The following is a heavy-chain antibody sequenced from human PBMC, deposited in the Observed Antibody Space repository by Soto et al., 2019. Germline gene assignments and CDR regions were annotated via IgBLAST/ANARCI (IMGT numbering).Heavy chain of an antibody. Sequence: KPSETLSLTCTVSGGSVISGSVFWWNWIRQPPGKGLEWIGYVSHTGYIAYNPSFESRVTISVDMSRKQFSLRLNSLTAADTAVYYCANSQGGSYGSKSHYHSFDSWGRGTLVTVSS. CDR1: GGSVISGSVF. D-gene: IGHD3-10*01. CDR2: VSHTGYI. CDR3: ANSQGGSYGSKSHYHSFDS. V-gene: IGHV4-61*01. J-gene: IGHJ4*02.